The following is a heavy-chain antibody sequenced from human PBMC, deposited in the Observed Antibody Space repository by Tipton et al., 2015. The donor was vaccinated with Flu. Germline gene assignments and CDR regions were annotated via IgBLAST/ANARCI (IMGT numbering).Heavy chain of an antibody. CDR2: IFPSGTT. D-gene: IGHD3-9*01. J-gene: IGHJ4*02. V-gene: IGHV4-39*01. CDR3: ARLTIFESVDQ. CDR1: SGSIRSTNYF. Sequence: TLSLTCTVSSGSIRSTNYFCAWIRPPPGKRLELIGSIFPSGTTYYNPSLKSRVPISIDTPNNQFSLRLTSGTAADTAVYYCARLTIFESVDQWGQGTLVTVSS.